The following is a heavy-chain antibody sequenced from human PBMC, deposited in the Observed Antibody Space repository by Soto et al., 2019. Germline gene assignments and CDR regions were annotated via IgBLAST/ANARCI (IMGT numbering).Heavy chain of an antibody. CDR1: GFTFSSFA. CDR2: ISASGDRA. CDR3: AKDRAVRGVAARLGRGYFDH. V-gene: IGHV3-23*01. J-gene: IGHJ4*02. D-gene: IGHD6-6*01. Sequence: EVQLLESGGDLVQPGGSLRLSCAAPGFTFSSFAMSWVRQPPGKGLEWISVISASGDRAYFADSVKGRFTISRDNSKNMLYLQMNSLRSEDTAVYYCAKDRAVRGVAARLGRGYFDHWGQGTLVSVSA.